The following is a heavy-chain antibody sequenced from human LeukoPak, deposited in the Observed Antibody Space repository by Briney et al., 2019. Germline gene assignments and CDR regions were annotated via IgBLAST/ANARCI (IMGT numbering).Heavy chain of an antibody. CDR2: ISSSSSYI. CDR1: GFTFSSYE. Sequence: GGSLRLSCAASGFTFSSYEMNWVRQAPGKGLEWVSYISSSSSYIYYADSVKGRFTISRDNAKNSLYLQMNSLRAEDTAVYYCAREGDIVVVVAAIYFDYWGQGTLVTVSS. J-gene: IGHJ4*02. V-gene: IGHV3-21*05. CDR3: AREGDIVVVVAAIYFDY. D-gene: IGHD2-15*01.